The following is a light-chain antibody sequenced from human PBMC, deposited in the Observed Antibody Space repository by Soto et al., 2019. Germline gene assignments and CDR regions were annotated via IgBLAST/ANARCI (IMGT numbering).Light chain of an antibody. CDR3: QQSSTLPLT. J-gene: IGKJ4*01. Sequence: DIQMTQSPSSLSASVGDSVSITCRASQSISTLLNWYQKKPGKAPHLLIYAASTLQSGVPSRFSGAGSGTDFSLTISTLQPEDFASYYCQQSSTLPLTFGGGTQVDIK. CDR2: AAS. V-gene: IGKV1-39*01. CDR1: QSISTL.